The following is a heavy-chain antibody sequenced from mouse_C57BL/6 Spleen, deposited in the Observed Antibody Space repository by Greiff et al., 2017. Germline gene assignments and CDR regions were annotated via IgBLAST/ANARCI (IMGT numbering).Heavy chain of an antibody. CDR2: ISSGGDYI. V-gene: IGHV5-9-1*02. CDR3: TRVDFPNWDGVDY. D-gene: IGHD4-1*02. Sequence: DVHLVASGEGLVKPGGSLKLSCAASGFTFSSYAMSWVRQTPEKRLEWVAYISSGGDYIYYADTVKGRFTISRDNARNTLYLQMSSLKSEDTAMYYCTRVDFPNWDGVDYWGQGTTLTVSS. J-gene: IGHJ2*01. CDR1: GFTFSSYA.